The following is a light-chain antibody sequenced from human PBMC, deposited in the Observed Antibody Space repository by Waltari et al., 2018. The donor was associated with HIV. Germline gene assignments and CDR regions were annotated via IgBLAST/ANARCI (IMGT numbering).Light chain of an antibody. CDR3: QVWGRSNDHVV. CDR1: NIGSQS. CDR2: FNS. J-gene: IGLJ3*02. V-gene: IGLV3-21*04. Sequence: SFVLTQPPSVSVAPGTTATISCGGWNIGSQSVHWYKKLPGQAPVLVVRFNSARPSGIPDRFSGSNSGHTATLTSTSVGAGDEADYYWQVWGRSNDHVVFGGGTELTVL.